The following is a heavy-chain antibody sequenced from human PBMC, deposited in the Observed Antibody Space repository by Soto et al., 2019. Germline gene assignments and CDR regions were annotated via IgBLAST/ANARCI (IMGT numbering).Heavy chain of an antibody. CDR2: FSGSGGST. CDR3: ARDWTGDTCPCLDV. J-gene: IGHJ6*04. CDR1: GFTFSNYA. D-gene: IGHD3-3*01. Sequence: EVQLLESGGGLVQPGGSLRLSCAAAGFTFSNYALTWVRQSPGKGLEWVSTFSGSGGSTYYADSVRGRFTISRDTSKNTLFLQMNSLRVEDTAIYYCARDWTGDTCPCLDVWGKGTTVSVSS. V-gene: IGHV3-23*01.